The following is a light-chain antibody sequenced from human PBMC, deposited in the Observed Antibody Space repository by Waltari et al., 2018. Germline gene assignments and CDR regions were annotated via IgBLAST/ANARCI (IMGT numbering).Light chain of an antibody. CDR3: QQVNSFPAT. CDR2: GAS. V-gene: IGKV1-12*01. J-gene: IGKJ4*01. CDR1: QSISNW. Sequence: DIQMTQSPSSVSAFVGDRVTITCRASQSISNWLACYQQNPGKAPKLLIYGASDLHSGVPSRFSGSGAGTDFTLTISSLQAEDFATYYCQQVNSFPATFGGGTTV.